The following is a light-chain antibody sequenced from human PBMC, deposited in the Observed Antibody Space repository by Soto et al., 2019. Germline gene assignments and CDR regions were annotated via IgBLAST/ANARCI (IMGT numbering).Light chain of an antibody. CDR2: GAS. CDR1: QSISSSF. Sequence: EIVLTQSPGILSLSPGERASLSCGASQSISSSFLAWYQQKPGQAPRLLIYGASSRATGIPERFSGSGSGTELTLTISRLEPEDFAVYYCQHYNNWPPETSGQGTKVDSK. CDR3: QHYNNWPPET. V-gene: IGKV3-20*01. J-gene: IGKJ1*01.